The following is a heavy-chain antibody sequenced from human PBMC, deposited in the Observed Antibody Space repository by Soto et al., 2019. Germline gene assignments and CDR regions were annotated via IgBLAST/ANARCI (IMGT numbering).Heavy chain of an antibody. CDR3: ARISASTSWTVDY. D-gene: IGHD2-2*01. Sequence: SETLSLTCTVSGGSISSGDYYWSWIRQPPGKGLEWIGYIYYSGSTYYNPSLKSRVTISVDTSKNQFSLKLSSVTAADTAVYYCARISASTSWTVDYWGQGTLVTVSS. CDR1: GGSISSGDYY. CDR2: IYYSGST. V-gene: IGHV4-30-4*01. J-gene: IGHJ4*02.